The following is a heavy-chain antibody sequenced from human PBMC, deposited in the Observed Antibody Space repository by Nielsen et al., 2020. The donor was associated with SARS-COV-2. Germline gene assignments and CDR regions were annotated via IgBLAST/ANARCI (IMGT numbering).Heavy chain of an antibody. D-gene: IGHD1-26*01. CDR2: INAGNGNT. J-gene: IGHJ6*03. CDR3: ARDLVVGATTWYYMDV. CDR1: GYTFTSYA. Sequence: ASVNVSCKASGYTFTSYAMHWVRQAPGQRLEWMGWINAGNGNTKYSQKFQGRVTITRDTSASTAYMELSSLRSEDTAVYYCARDLVVGATTWYYMDVWGKGTTVTVSS. V-gene: IGHV1-3*01.